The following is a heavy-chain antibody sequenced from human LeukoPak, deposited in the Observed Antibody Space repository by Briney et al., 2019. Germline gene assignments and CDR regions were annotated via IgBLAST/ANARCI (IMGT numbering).Heavy chain of an antibody. CDR3: ARDRSGVTIFDY. J-gene: IGHJ4*02. CDR2: ISYDGSNK. D-gene: IGHD3-3*01. CDR1: AFTFSSYA. V-gene: IGHV3-30-3*01. Sequence: GSLRLSCAASAFTFSSYAMHWVRQAPGKGLEWVAVISYDGSNKYYADSVKGRFTISRDNSKNTLYLQMNSLRAEDTAVYYCARDRSGVTIFDYWGQGTLVTVSS.